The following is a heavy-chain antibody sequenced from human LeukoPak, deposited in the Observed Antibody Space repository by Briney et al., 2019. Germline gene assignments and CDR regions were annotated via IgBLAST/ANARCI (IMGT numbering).Heavy chain of an antibody. Sequence: PGGSLRLSCAASGFTFSSYAMTWVRRAPGKGLEWVSAISGSGGSTYYADSVKGRFTISRDNSKNTLYLQMNSLRAEDTAVYYCAKKGGDSWVYYYYGMDVWGQGTTVTVSS. CDR3: AKKGGDSWVYYYYGMDV. D-gene: IGHD2-21*02. J-gene: IGHJ6*02. CDR1: GFTFSSYA. CDR2: ISGSGGST. V-gene: IGHV3-23*01.